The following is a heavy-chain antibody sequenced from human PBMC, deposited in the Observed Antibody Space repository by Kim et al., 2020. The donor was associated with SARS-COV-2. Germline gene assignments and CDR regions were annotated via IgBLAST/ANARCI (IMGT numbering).Heavy chain of an antibody. J-gene: IGHJ4*02. D-gene: IGHD3-16*01. CDR1: GFTFSIYR. CDR2: IKEDGSEK. V-gene: IGHV3-7*03. Sequence: GGSLRLSCAASGFTFSIYRMSWVRQAPGKGLEWVANIKEDGSEKYYVDSVKGRFSISRDNAKKSLYLQMNSLRAEDTAVYYCARGRALAYWGQGTAVTVSS. CDR3: ARGRALAY.